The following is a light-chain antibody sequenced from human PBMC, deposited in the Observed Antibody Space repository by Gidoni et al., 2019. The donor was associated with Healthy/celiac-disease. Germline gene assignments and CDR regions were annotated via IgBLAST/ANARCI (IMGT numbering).Light chain of an antibody. Sequence: DIVRTQSPLSLRVTPGEPASISCRSSQSLLHSNGYNYLDWYLQKPGQSPQLLIYLGSNRASGVPDRFSGSGSGTDFTLKISRVEAEDVGVYYCMQALQTPMYTFGQGTKLEIK. V-gene: IGKV2-28*01. CDR3: MQALQTPMYT. J-gene: IGKJ2*01. CDR1: QSLLHSNGYNY. CDR2: LGS.